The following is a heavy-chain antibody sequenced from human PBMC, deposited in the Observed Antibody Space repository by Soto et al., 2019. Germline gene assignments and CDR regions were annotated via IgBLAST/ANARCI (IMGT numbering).Heavy chain of an antibody. CDR3: AKDFVWLQLDYYYGMDV. Sequence: GGSLRLSCAASGFTFSSYGMHWVRQAPGKGLEWVAVISYDGSNKYYADSVKGRFTISRDNSKNTLYLQMNSLRAEDTAVYYCAKDFVWLQLDYYYGMDVWGQGTTVTVSS. V-gene: IGHV3-30*18. CDR1: GFTFSSYG. D-gene: IGHD5-12*01. CDR2: ISYDGSNK. J-gene: IGHJ6*02.